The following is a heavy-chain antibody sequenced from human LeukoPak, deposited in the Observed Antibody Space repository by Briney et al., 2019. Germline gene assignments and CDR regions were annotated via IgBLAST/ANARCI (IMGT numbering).Heavy chain of an antibody. CDR3: ARGAYCGLDCYLYYFDY. Sequence: PGGSLRLSCAASGFSFNSYAMHWVRQAPGKGLEWVAVISYDAINKYYADSVKGRFIISRDNSKNTLYLQMNSLRTEDKAVYYCARGAYCGLDCYLYYFDYWGQGTLVTVSS. CDR2: ISYDAINK. D-gene: IGHD2-21*02. V-gene: IGHV3-30-3*01. CDR1: GFSFNSYA. J-gene: IGHJ4*02.